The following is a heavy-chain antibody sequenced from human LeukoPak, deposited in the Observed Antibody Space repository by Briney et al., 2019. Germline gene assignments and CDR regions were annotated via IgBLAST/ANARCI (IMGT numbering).Heavy chain of an antibody. J-gene: IGHJ4*02. V-gene: IGHV3-7*03. CDR2: IKTDGSET. D-gene: IGHD6-19*01. CDR1: GFYFRDHW. Sequence: GGSLRLSCAASGFYFRDHWMDWVRQAPGKGLEWVGHIKTDGSETYYLNSLKGRISISRDNTNNALYLQMNSLRVEDTAIYYCVKNDGWFHLAQWGQGTLVTVSS. CDR3: VKNDGWFHLAQ.